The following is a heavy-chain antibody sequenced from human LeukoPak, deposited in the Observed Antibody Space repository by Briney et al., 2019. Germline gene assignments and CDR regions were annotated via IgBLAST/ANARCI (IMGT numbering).Heavy chain of an antibody. V-gene: IGHV4-4*02. CDR3: ARSSYGDYTDY. Sequence: SGTLSLTCAVSGGSISSSNWWSWVRQPPGKGLEWIGEIYHSGSTNYNPSLKSRVTISVDTSKNQFSLKLSSVTAADTAVYYCARSSYGDYTDYWGQGTLVTVSS. CDR1: GGSISSSNW. CDR2: IYHSGST. J-gene: IGHJ4*02. D-gene: IGHD4-17*01.